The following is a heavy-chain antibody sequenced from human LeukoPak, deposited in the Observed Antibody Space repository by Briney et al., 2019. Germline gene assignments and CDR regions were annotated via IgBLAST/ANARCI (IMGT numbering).Heavy chain of an antibody. V-gene: IGHV4-59*01. CDR2: IYYSGST. D-gene: IGHD4-23*01. Sequence: PSETPSLTCTVSGGSISSYYWSWIRQPPGKGLEWIGYIYYSGSTNYNPSLKSRVTISVDTSKNQFSLKLSSVTAADTAVYYCARETPRYGGNSANYYYYGMDVWGQGTTVTVSS. CDR1: GGSISSYY. J-gene: IGHJ6*02. CDR3: ARETPRYGGNSANYYYYGMDV.